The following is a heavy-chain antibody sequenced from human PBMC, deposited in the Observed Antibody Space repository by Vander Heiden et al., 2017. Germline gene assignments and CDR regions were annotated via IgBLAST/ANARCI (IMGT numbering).Heavy chain of an antibody. D-gene: IGHD2-15*01. Sequence: QLVQPGAEVNTPGESLRISCKGFGYSITTYWISWVRRMPGKGLEWIGSVDPSDSIRNSSPSVQGHVTISTDESISTAYLQWSSLRASDTAMYYCARGQAASDTWGQGTLVTVSS. J-gene: IGHJ5*02. CDR2: VDPSDSIR. CDR1: GYSITTYW. CDR3: ARGQAASDT. V-gene: IGHV5-10-1*03.